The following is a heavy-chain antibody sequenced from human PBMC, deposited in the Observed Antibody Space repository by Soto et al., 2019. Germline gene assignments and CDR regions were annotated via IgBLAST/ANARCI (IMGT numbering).Heavy chain of an antibody. J-gene: IGHJ5*02. CDR2: ISYDGSNK. D-gene: IGHD3-3*01. V-gene: IGHV3-30*18. CDR3: AKDLQPMKTIFGVVIPNLRFDP. Sequence: GGSLRLSCAASGFTFSSHGMHWVRQAPGKGLEWVAVISYDGSNKYYADSVKGRFTISRDNSKNTLYLQMNSLRAEDTAVYYCAKDLQPMKTIFGVVIPNLRFDPWGQGTLVTVSS. CDR1: GFTFSSHG.